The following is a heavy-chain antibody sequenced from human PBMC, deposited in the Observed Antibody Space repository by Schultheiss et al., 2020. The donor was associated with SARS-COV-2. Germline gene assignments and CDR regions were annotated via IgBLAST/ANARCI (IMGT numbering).Heavy chain of an antibody. V-gene: IGHV3-21*01. CDR2: ISSSSSYI. CDR3: ARDLAAGGWYWGRFDP. Sequence: GESLKISCAASGFTFSSYSMNWVRQAPGKGLEWVSSISSSSSYIYYADSVKGRFTISRDNAKNSLYLQMNSLRAEDTAVYYCARDLAAGGWYWGRFDPWGQGTLVTVSS. D-gene: IGHD6-19*01. J-gene: IGHJ5*02. CDR1: GFTFSSYS.